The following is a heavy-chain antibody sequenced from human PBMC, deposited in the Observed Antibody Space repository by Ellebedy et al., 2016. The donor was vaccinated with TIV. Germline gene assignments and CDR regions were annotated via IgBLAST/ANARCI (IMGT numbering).Heavy chain of an antibody. Sequence: AASVKVSCKASGRTFRSYAIRWVRPAPGQGLEWMGGILPIYGTANYAQKFQGRVSITADESSSTAYMELRSLGSDDTAVHYCASARGPTTVGRFDPWGQGTLVTVSS. J-gene: IGHJ5*02. CDR2: ILPIYGTA. D-gene: IGHD5-12*01. CDR1: GRTFRSYA. CDR3: ASARGPTTVGRFDP. V-gene: IGHV1-69*13.